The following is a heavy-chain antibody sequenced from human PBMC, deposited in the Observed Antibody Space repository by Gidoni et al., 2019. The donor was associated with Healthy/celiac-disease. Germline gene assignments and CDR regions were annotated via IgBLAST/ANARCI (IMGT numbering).Heavy chain of an antibody. Sequence: QVQLQESGPGLVKPSETLSLTCTVSGGSISSYYWSWIRQPPGKGLEWIGYIYYSGSTNYNPALKSRVTISVDTSKNQFSLKLSSVTAADTAVYYCARLGIVVVPAAIRDYYYGMDVWGQGTTVTVSS. CDR1: GGSISSYY. V-gene: IGHV4-59*08. D-gene: IGHD2-2*03. J-gene: IGHJ6*02. CDR2: IYYSGST. CDR3: ARLGIVVVPAAIRDYYYGMDV.